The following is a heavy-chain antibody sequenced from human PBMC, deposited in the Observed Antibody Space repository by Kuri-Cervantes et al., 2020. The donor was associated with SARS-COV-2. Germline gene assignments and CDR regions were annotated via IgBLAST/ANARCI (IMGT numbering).Heavy chain of an antibody. CDR3: ASTVAFWSGYYDY. Sequence: GGSLRLSCKGSGYSFTGYCISRVRQMPGKGLEWMGRIDPSDSYTNYSPSYQGHVTISADKSISTAYLQWGSLKASDTAMYYCASTVAFWSGYYDYWGQGTLVTVSS. CDR1: GYSFTGYC. CDR2: IDPSDSYT. V-gene: IGHV5-10-1*01. D-gene: IGHD3-3*01. J-gene: IGHJ4*02.